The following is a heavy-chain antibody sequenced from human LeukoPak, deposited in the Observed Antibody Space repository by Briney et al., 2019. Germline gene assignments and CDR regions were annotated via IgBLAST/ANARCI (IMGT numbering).Heavy chain of an antibody. Sequence: PSETLSLTCAVSGYSISIGYYWGWIRQPPGKGLEWIGSIYHSGSTYYNPSLKSRVTISVDTSKNQFSLKLSSVTAADTAVYYCARVGMVRGVYSYDYMDVWGKGTTVTVSS. D-gene: IGHD3-10*01. J-gene: IGHJ6*03. CDR1: GYSISIGYY. CDR3: ARVGMVRGVYSYDYMDV. V-gene: IGHV4-38-2*01. CDR2: IYHSGST.